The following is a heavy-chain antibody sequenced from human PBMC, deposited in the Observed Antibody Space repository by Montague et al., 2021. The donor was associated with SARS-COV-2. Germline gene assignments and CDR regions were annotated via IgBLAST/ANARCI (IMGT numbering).Heavy chain of an antibody. CDR2: IFHSGNT. CDR1: GGSLSGHH. J-gene: IGHJ4*02. D-gene: IGHD1/OR15-1a*01. CDR3: ARLNGDNDSVFDS. V-gene: IGHV4-59*11. Sequence: SETLSLTCTVSGGSLSGHHWSWIRQPPGKGLEWIGYIFHSGNTNYNPSLKSRVTISVDTSKNQFSLRLTSVTAADTAVYYCARLNGDNDSVFDSWGQGAVVAVSS.